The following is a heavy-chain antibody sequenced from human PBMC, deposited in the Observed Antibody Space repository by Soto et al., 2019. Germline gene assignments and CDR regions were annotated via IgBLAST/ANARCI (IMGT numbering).Heavy chain of an antibody. V-gene: IGHV4-31*03. Sequence: SETLSLTCTVSGGSVSSGGYYWSWIRQHPGKGLEWIGYIYYSGSTYYNTSLKSRVTISLDTSKNQFSLKLSSVTAADTAVYYCARVRSSTYYYYYYMDVWGKGTTVTVSS. CDR1: GGSVSSGGYY. CDR2: IYYSGST. J-gene: IGHJ6*03. CDR3: ARVRSSTYYYYYYMDV. D-gene: IGHD2-2*01.